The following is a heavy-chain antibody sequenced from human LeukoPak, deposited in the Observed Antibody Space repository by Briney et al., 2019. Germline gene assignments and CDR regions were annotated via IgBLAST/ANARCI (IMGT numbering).Heavy chain of an antibody. V-gene: IGHV1-69*13. J-gene: IGHJ4*02. Sequence: SVKVSCKASGYTFTDYYMHWVRQAPGQGLEWMGGIIPIFGTANYAQKFQGRVTITADESTSTTHMELSSLRSEDTAVYYCARARISECPWDWGQGTLVTVSS. CDR2: IIPIFGTA. D-gene: IGHD2/OR15-2a*01. CDR3: ARARISECPWD. CDR1: GYTFTDYY.